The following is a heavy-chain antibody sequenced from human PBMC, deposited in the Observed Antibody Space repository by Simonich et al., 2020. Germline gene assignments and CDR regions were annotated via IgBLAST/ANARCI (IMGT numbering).Heavy chain of an antibody. D-gene: IGHD6-19*01. J-gene: IGHJ3*02. V-gene: IGHV1-2*06. CDR2: INPKSGGP. Sequence: QVQLVQSGAEVKKPGASVKVSCKASGYTFTGYYMHWVGQAPGQGLEGRGRINPKSGGPNTVQKVQGRVTMTRDTSSSTAYMELSRLRSDDTAVYYCARELKGVPVGWGSQIDIWGQGTMVTVSS. CDR1: GYTFTGYY. CDR3: ARELKGVPVGWGSQIDI.